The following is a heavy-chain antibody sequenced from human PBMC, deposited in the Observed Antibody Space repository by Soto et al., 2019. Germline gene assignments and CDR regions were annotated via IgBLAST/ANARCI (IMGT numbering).Heavy chain of an antibody. CDR2: IWYDGSNK. J-gene: IGHJ6*02. CDR3: AREGQSSSYGMDV. CDR1: GFTFSSYG. V-gene: IGHV3-33*01. Sequence: GSLRLSCAASGFTFSSYGMHWVRQAPGKGLEWVAVIWYDGSNKYYADSVKGRFTISRDNSKNTLYLQMNSLRAEDTAVYYCAREGQSSSYGMDVWGQGTTVTVSS. D-gene: IGHD6-6*01.